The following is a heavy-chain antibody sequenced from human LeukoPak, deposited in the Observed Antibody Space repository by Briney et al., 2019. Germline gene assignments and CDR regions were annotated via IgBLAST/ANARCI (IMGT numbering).Heavy chain of an antibody. CDR2: IYYSGST. D-gene: IGHD3-16*02. CDR3: ARGPNYVWGSYRYFDY. Sequence: SETLSLTCTVSGASINTGDYYWSWIRQPPGKGLEWIGYIYYSGSTYYNPSLKSRVTILVDTSKNQFSLKLSSVTAADTAVYYCARGPNYVWGSYRYFDYWGQGTLVTVSS. V-gene: IGHV4-30-4*01. CDR1: GASINTGDYY. J-gene: IGHJ4*02.